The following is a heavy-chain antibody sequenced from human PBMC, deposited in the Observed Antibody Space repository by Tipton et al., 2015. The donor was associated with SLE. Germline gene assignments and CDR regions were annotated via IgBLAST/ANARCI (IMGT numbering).Heavy chain of an antibody. CDR3: ARSPDYGDFYYYGMDV. CDR1: GFTFSSYA. CDR2: ISYDGSDK. V-gene: IGHV3-30*04. D-gene: IGHD4-17*01. J-gene: IGHJ6*02. Sequence: SLRLSCAASGFTFSSYAMHWVRQAPGKGLEWVAVISYDGSDKYYADSVKGRCTISRDNSKNTLYLQTNSLGPEDTAVYYCARSPDYGDFYYYGMDVWGQGTTVTVSS.